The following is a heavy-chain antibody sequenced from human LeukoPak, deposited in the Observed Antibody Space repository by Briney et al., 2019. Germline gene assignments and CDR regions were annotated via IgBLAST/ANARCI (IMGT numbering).Heavy chain of an antibody. J-gene: IGHJ4*02. CDR3: ARDRVTMVRGVITLLDY. V-gene: IGHV1-2*06. CDR1: GYTFTGYY. Sequence: ASVKVSCKASGYTFTGYYMHWVRQAPGQGLEWMGRINPNSGGTNYAQKFQGRVTMTRDTSISTAYMELSRLRSDDTAVYYCARDRVTMVRGVITLLDYWGQGILVTVSS. CDR2: INPNSGGT. D-gene: IGHD3-10*01.